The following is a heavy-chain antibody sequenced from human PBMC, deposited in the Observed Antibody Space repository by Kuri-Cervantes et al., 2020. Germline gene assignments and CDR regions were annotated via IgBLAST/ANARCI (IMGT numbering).Heavy chain of an antibody. J-gene: IGHJ6*03. D-gene: IGHD6-19*01. CDR3: ARLPFSGWGYMDV. CDR2: VYHSGST. Sequence: SETLSLTCAVSGDSITSSYYWAWIRQPPGKGLEWIGSVYHSGSTYYNPSLKSRVTKSVDTSKNQFSLKLSSVTAADTAVYYCARLPFSGWGYMDVWGKGTTVTVSS. CDR1: GDSITSSYY. V-gene: IGHV4-38-2*01.